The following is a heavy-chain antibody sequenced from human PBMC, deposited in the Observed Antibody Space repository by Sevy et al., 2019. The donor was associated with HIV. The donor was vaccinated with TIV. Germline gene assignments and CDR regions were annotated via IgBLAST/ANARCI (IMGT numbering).Heavy chain of an antibody. Sequence: ASVKVSCKASGGTFSSYAISWVRQAPGQGLEWMGGIIPIFCTANYAQKFQGRVTITADKSTSTAYMELSSLRSEDTAVYYCARVGRRPGSSWWDDAFDIWGQGTMVTVSS. D-gene: IGHD6-13*01. CDR1: GGTFSSYA. J-gene: IGHJ3*02. CDR2: IIPIFCTA. V-gene: IGHV1-69*06. CDR3: ARVGRRPGSSWWDDAFDI.